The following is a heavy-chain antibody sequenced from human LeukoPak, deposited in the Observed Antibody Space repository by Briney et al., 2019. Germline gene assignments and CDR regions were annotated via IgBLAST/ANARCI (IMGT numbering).Heavy chain of an antibody. CDR1: GFTFSSYG. J-gene: IGHJ4*02. D-gene: IGHD6-19*01. V-gene: IGHV3-33*01. Sequence: GGSLRLSCAASGFTFSSYGMHWVRQAPGKGPEWVAVIWYDGRNKYYADSVKGQFIISRDNFKNTLYLQMNSLRAEDTAVYYCARTIGSGWYSFDYWGQGTLVTVSS. CDR3: ARTIGSGWYSFDY. CDR2: IWYDGRNK.